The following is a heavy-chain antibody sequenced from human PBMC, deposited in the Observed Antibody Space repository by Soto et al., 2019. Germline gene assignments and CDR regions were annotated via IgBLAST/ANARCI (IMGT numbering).Heavy chain of an antibody. D-gene: IGHD3-22*01. Sequence: GESLKISCKGSGYSFTSYWIGWVRQMPGKGLEWMGIIYPGDSDTRYSPSFQGQVTISADKSISTAYLQWSSLKASDTAMYYCARLEYYYDSSGYYGSFDYWGQGTLVTVSS. V-gene: IGHV5-51*01. J-gene: IGHJ4*02. CDR2: IYPGDSDT. CDR3: ARLEYYYDSSGYYGSFDY. CDR1: GYSFTSYW.